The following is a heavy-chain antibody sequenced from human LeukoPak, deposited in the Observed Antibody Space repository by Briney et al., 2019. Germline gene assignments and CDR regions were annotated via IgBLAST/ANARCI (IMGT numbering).Heavy chain of an antibody. J-gene: IGHJ4*02. CDR2: IIPILGIA. CDR3: ARVRGRDDVGPPVFIGPFDY. Sequence: GASVEVSCKASGGTFSSYAISWVRQAPGQGLEWMGRIIPILGIANYAQKFQGRVTITADKSTSTAYMELSSLRSEDTAVYYCARVRGRDDVGPPVFIGPFDYWGQGTLVTVSS. V-gene: IGHV1-69*04. D-gene: IGHD2-21*02. CDR1: GGTFSSYA.